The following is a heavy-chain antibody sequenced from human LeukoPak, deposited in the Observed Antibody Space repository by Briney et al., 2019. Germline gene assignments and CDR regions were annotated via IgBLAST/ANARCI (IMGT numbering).Heavy chain of an antibody. D-gene: IGHD6-6*01. J-gene: IGHJ4*02. CDR1: GFTFSSYS. CDR2: ISSSSSYI. Sequence: GGSLRLSCAASGFTFSSYSMNWVRQAPGKGLEWVSSISSSSSYIYYADSVKGRFTISRDNAKNSLYLQMNSLRAEDTAVYYCARDVVEEKLVEFDYWGQGTLVTVSS. V-gene: IGHV3-21*01. CDR3: ARDVVEEKLVEFDY.